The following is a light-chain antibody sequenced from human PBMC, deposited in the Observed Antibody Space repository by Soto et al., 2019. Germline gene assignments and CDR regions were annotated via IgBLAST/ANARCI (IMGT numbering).Light chain of an antibody. CDR2: DNI. CDR3: QSYDSSLGRWV. CDR1: SSNLGAGCD. V-gene: IGLV1-40*01. J-gene: IGLJ3*02. Sequence: QSVLTQPPSVSGAPGQRLTISCTGSSSNLGAGCDVHWYQQLPGTAPKLLIYDNINRPSGVPDRISGSKSGTSASLAITGLQAEDEGDYYCQSYDSSLGRWVFGGGTKLTVL.